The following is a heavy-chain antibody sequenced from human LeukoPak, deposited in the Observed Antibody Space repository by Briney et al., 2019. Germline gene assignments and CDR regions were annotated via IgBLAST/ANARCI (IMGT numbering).Heavy chain of an antibody. J-gene: IGHJ4*02. V-gene: IGHV3-20*04. Sequence: GGSLRLSCAASGFTFDDYGMSWVRQAPGKGLDWVSGITWNGDSKGYADSVKGRFTISRDNAKNSLYLQMNSLRAEDTALYYCARWSSIKVAATENYWGQGTLVTVSS. CDR1: GFTFDDYG. CDR2: ITWNGDSK. D-gene: IGHD6-19*01. CDR3: ARWSSIKVAATENY.